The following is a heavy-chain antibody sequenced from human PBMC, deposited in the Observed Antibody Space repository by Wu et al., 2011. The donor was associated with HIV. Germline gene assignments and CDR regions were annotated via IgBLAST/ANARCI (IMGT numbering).Heavy chain of an antibody. CDR3: ARVEAQGENYYYYKGLDV. D-gene: IGHD3-16*01. J-gene: IGHJ6*02. CDR2: IFPLFDTT. V-gene: IGHV1-69*14. Sequence: QVQLVQSGAEVKKAGSSVKVSCKASGNTFSGYAVSWVRQAPGQGLEWMGRIFPLFDTTNYAQKFQGRVTMTADKSTATAYMELSGLRSDDTAMYYCARVEAQGENYYYYKGLDVWGQGTTV. CDR1: GNTFSGYA.